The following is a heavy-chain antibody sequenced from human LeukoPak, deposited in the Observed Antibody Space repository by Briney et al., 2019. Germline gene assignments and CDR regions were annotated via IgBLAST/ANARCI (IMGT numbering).Heavy chain of an antibody. CDR2: IYYSGRT. CDR1: GGSISSSSYY. V-gene: IGHV4-39*07. J-gene: IGHJ3*02. D-gene: IGHD6-13*01. Sequence: SETLSLTCTVSGGSISSSSYYWGWIRQPPGKGLEWIGSIYYSGRTYYNPSLKRRVTISVDTSKNQFSLKLSSVTAADTAVYYCARDSSGADNAFDIWGQETMVTVSS. CDR3: ARDSSGADNAFDI.